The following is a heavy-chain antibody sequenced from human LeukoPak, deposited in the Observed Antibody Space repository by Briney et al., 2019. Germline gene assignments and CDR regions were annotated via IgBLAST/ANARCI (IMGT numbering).Heavy chain of an antibody. V-gene: IGHV3-48*04. CDR3: SRGRILDY. J-gene: IGHJ4*02. Sequence: GGSLRLSCATSGFTFSNYRMTWVRQAPGKGLEWVAGITSSADAIYYADSVKGRFTISGDNAKDSLYLQMNSLRAEDTAVYFCSRGRILDYWGQGTLVTVSS. CDR1: GFTFSNYR. CDR2: ITSSADAI.